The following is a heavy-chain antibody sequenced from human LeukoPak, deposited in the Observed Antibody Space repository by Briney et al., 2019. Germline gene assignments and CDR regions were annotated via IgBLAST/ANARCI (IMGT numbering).Heavy chain of an antibody. V-gene: IGHV4-61*02. CDR3: ARAYPTYYYDSSGYTY. CDR2: IYTSGST. Sequence: SETLSLTCTVSGGSISSGSYFWSWIRQPAGKGLEWIGRIYTSGSTNYNPSLKSRVTISVDTSKNQFSLKLSSVTAADTAVYYCARAYPTYYYDSSGYTYWGQGTLVTISS. D-gene: IGHD3-22*01. J-gene: IGHJ4*02. CDR1: GGSISSGSYF.